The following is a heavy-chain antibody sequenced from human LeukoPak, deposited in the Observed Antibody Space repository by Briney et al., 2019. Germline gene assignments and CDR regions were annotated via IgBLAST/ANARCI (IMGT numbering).Heavy chain of an antibody. CDR3: ARAVRIVVVVVATLDY. CDR1: GYTFTNNY. D-gene: IGHD2-15*01. CDR2: INPSGGST. J-gene: IGHJ4*02. V-gene: IGHV1-46*01. Sequence: ASVKVSCKASGYTFTNNYMHWVRQAPGQGLEWMGIINPSGGSTNYAQKFQGRVTMTSDTSTSTVYMELSSLRSEDTAVYYCARAVRIVVVVVATLDYWGQGTLVTVSS.